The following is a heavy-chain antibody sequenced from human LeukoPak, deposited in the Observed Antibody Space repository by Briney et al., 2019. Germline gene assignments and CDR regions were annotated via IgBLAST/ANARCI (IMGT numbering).Heavy chain of an antibody. CDR2: ISYDGSNK. Sequence: GGSLRLSCAASGFTFSSYAMHWVRQAPGKELEWVAVISYDGSNKYYADSVKGRFTISRDNSKNTLYLQMNSLRAEDTAVYYCARDGCTNGVCYIFDYWGQGTLVTVSS. CDR3: ARDGCTNGVCYIFDY. J-gene: IGHJ4*02. V-gene: IGHV3-30-3*01. D-gene: IGHD2-8*01. CDR1: GFTFSSYA.